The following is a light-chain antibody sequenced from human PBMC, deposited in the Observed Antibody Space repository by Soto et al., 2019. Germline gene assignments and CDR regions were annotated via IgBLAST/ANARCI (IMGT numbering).Light chain of an antibody. V-gene: IGKV3-20*01. CDR3: HQYNNWLALT. J-gene: IGKJ4*01. CDR2: GAS. Sequence: EIVLTQSPGTLSLSPGERATLSCRASQSVSSSYLAWYQQKPGQAPRLLIYGASSRATGIPDRFRGSGSGTEFTLTISSLQSEDSAVYYCHQYNNWLALTFGGGTKVDI. CDR1: QSVSSSY.